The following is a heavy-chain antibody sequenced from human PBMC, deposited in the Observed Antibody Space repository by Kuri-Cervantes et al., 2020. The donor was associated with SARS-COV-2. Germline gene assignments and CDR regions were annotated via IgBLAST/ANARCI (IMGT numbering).Heavy chain of an antibody. V-gene: IGHV4-39*01. CDR1: GGSISSQSYY. CDR3: ARVPRFCTNGVCYAFDI. CDR2: VYYSGTT. D-gene: IGHD2-8*01. Sequence: SETLSLTCTVSGGSISSQSYYWGWIRQPPGKGLEWIGSVYYSGTTYYNPSLRSRVTISLDTSKNQLSLNLNSVTAADTAVFYCARVPRFCTNGVCYAFDIWGQGTMVTVSS. J-gene: IGHJ3*02.